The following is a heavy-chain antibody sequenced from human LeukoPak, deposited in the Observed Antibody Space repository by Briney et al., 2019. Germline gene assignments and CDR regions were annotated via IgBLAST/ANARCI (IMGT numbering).Heavy chain of an antibody. V-gene: IGHV3-21*01. CDR1: GFTFSSYA. J-gene: IGHJ4*02. D-gene: IGHD3-10*01. CDR3: ARYYWGYFDY. Sequence: AGGSLRLSCAASGFTFSSYAMHWVRQAPGKGLEWVSSITSSSSYIYYADSVKGRFTISRDNAKNSLYLQMNSLRAEDTAVYYCARYYWGYFDYWGQGTLVTVSS. CDR2: ITSSSSYI.